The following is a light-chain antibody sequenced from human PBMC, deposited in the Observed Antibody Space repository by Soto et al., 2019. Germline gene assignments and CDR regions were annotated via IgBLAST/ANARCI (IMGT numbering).Light chain of an antibody. Sequence: QSALTQPPSASGSPGQSLTISCTGTSSDIGAYDHVSWFQQHPGRAPKFLIYEVTKRPSGVPDRFSGSKSGNTASLTVSGLQAEDEADYYCCSHAGSSTVFGDGTKLTVL. J-gene: IGLJ1*01. V-gene: IGLV2-8*01. CDR1: SSDIGAYDH. CDR2: EVT. CDR3: CSHAGSSTV.